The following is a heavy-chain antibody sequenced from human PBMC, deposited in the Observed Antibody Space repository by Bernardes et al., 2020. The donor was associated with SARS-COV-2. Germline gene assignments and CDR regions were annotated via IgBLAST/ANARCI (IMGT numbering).Heavy chain of an antibody. J-gene: IGHJ5*02. CDR2: INTYSGDT. D-gene: IGHD1-26*01. Sequence: ASVKVSCKASGYTFTSYALTWVRQAPGQGFEWMGWINTYSGDTQYAQSLQGRVTMTTDTSTNTAYMELRSLRSDDTAVYYCARDEGGSEGSWGQGTLVTVSS. CDR1: GYTFTSYA. V-gene: IGHV1-18*01. CDR3: ARDEGGSEGS.